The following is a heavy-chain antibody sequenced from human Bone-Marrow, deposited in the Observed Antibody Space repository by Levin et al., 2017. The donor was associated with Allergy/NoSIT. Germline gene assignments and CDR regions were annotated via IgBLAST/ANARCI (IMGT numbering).Heavy chain of an antibody. CDR3: ARAITLYDFSRAHRSYYFDS. CDR2: VHHSGNT. V-gene: IGHV4-59*13. J-gene: IGHJ4*02. D-gene: IGHD3-3*01. CDR1: GASIGTNF. Sequence: SETLSLLCSVSGASIGTNFWSWLRRPPGQGLEWIGYVHHSGNTNYNPSLTGRVLISHDMSKNHFSLELSSVTAADTAVYFCARAITLYDFSRAHRSYYFDSWSQGSLVTVSP.